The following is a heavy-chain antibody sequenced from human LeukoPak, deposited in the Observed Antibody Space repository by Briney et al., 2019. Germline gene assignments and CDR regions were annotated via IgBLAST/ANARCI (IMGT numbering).Heavy chain of an antibody. V-gene: IGHV4-4*07. CDR1: GGSISSYY. J-gene: IGHJ6*03. CDR3: ARGMGNYYYYYMDV. CDR2: IYSSGST. Sequence: SSETLSLTCTVSGGSISSYYWSWIRQPAGKGLEWVGSIYSSGSTNYNPSLKSRVTMSIDTSKNQFSLKLSSVTAADTAVYYCARGMGNYYYYYMDVWGKGTTVTVSS. D-gene: IGHD7-27*01.